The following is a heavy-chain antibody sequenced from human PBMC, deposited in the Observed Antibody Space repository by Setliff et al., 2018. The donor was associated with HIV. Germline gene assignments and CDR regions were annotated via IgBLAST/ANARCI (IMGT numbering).Heavy chain of an antibody. J-gene: IGHJ6*03. CDR1: GVSINSNRYY. Sequence: PSETLSLTCTVSGVSINSNRYYWGWIRQPPGKGLEWIGSIFYSGTTHYNASLQSRVTMSGDASKNQFSLSLISVTAADTAVYYCARAPNKPYYYMDVWGKGTTVTVS. CDR3: ARAPNKPYYYMDV. V-gene: IGHV4-39*07. CDR2: IFYSGTT. D-gene: IGHD7-27*01.